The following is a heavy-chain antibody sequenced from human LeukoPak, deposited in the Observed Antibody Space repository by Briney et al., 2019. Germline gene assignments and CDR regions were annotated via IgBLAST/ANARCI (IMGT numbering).Heavy chain of an antibody. CDR3: AQGSGSYEYYFDY. V-gene: IGHV4-38-2*02. CDR1: GYSISSGYY. J-gene: IGHJ4*02. Sequence: PSETLSLTCTVSGYSISSGYYWGWIRQPPGKGREWIGSIYHSGSTYYNPSLKSRVTISVDTSKNQFSLKLSSVTAADTAVYYCAQGSGSYEYYFDYWGQGTLVTVSS. D-gene: IGHD3-10*01. CDR2: IYHSGST.